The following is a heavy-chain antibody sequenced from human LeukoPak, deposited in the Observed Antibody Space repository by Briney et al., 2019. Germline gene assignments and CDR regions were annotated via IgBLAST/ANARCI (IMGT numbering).Heavy chain of an antibody. V-gene: IGHV3-33*01. D-gene: IGHD3-10*01. CDR1: GFTFSSYG. CDR3: ARDRTGLMVRGDGPVDY. J-gene: IGHJ4*02. CDR2: IRYDGSNK. Sequence: PGRSLRLSCAASGFTFSSYGMHWVRQAPGKGLEWVAVIRYDGSNKYYADSVKGRFTISRDNSKNTLYLQMNSLRAEDTAVYYCARDRTGLMVRGDGPVDYWGQGTLVTVSS.